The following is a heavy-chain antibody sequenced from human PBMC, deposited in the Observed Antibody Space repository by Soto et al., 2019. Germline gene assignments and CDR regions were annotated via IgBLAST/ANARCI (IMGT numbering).Heavy chain of an antibody. CDR2: INPGGGRA. J-gene: IGHJ6*02. Sequence: ASVKVSCKASGYIFSSHCIYCVRQAPGRGLQWMGIINPGGGRAAYAQKFQGRVTLTRDMSTSTVYMELTSLTYDDTAVYYRARDVSGPGATYVMDVWGQGTTVTVSS. CDR1: GYIFSSHC. V-gene: IGHV1-46*01. D-gene: IGHD2-2*01. CDR3: ARDVSGPGATYVMDV.